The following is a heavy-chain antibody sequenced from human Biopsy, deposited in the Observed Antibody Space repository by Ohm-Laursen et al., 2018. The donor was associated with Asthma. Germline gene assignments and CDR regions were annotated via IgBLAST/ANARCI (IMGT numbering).Heavy chain of an antibody. V-gene: IGHV4-61*01. CDR3: ARVPTTLRYFDL. D-gene: IGHD2-15*01. Sequence: SDTLSFTCTVSGGSVSSGSYYWSWIRQPPGKGLAWVSYISYSGSTDYNPSLKSRLTISMDTSKNQFSLKLSSVTAADTAVYYCARVPTTLRYFDLWGRGTLVTVSS. CDR1: GGSVSSGSYY. J-gene: IGHJ2*01. CDR2: ISYSGST.